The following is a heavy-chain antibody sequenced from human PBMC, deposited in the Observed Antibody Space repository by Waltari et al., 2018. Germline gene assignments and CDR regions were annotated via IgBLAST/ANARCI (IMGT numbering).Heavy chain of an antibody. CDR1: GFTFSIYE. CDR3: ARNRKIVAAGWGRDLDY. Sequence: EVQLVESGGGLVQPGGSLRLSCAVSGFTFSIYEMSWFRQVPGKGLEWVSYIKSVCVSMYYANAVKGRFTVSRDNAQDSLYLQMNSLRVEDTAFYYCARNRKIVAAGWGRDLDYWGRGTLVTVSS. J-gene: IGHJ4*02. V-gene: IGHV3-48*03. CDR2: IKSVCVSM. D-gene: IGHD6-13*01.